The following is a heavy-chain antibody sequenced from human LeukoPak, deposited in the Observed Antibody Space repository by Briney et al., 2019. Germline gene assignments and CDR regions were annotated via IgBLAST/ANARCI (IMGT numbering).Heavy chain of an antibody. Sequence: GRSLRLSCAASGFTFDDYAMHWVRHAPGKGLEWVSGISWNSGSIVYADSVKGRFTISRDNAKNSLYLQMNSLRAEDMALYYCAKDISSGWYLYAFDIWGQGTMVTVSS. D-gene: IGHD6-19*01. V-gene: IGHV3-9*03. J-gene: IGHJ3*02. CDR2: ISWNSGSI. CDR3: AKDISSGWYLYAFDI. CDR1: GFTFDDYA.